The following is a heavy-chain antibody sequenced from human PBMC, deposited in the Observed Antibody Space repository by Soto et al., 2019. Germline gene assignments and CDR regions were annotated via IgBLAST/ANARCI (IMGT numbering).Heavy chain of an antibody. CDR1: GYTVTGYY. D-gene: IGHD6-19*01. CDR2: INPNSGGT. J-gene: IGHJ5*02. CDR3: ARVRPAEWLVPRFDP. Sequence: ASVKLSCRASGYTVTGYYMHWVRQAPGQGLEWMGWINPNSGGTNYAQKFQGRFTMTRDTSISTAYMELSRLRSDDTAVYYCARVRPAEWLVPRFDPWGQGTLVTVSS. V-gene: IGHV1-2*02.